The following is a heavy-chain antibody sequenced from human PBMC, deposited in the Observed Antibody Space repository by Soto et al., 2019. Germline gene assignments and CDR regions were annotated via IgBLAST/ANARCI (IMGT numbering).Heavy chain of an antibody. Sequence: GGSLRLSCAASGFTFSSYAMSWVRQAPGKGLEWVSAISGSGGSTYYADSVKGRFTISRDNSKNTLYLQMNSLRAEDTAVYYCAKDLFHKRAVTSRAPFYYYYYMDVWGKGTTVTVSS. CDR1: GFTFSSYA. J-gene: IGHJ6*03. CDR2: ISGSGGST. V-gene: IGHV3-23*01. D-gene: IGHD4-17*01. CDR3: AKDLFHKRAVTSRAPFYYYYYMDV.